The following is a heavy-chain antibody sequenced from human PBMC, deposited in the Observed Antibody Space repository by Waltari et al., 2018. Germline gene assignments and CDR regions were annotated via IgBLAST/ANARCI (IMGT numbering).Heavy chain of an antibody. CDR1: GFPFGRNW. D-gene: IGHD3-16*01. CDR2: TNEDGSTT. J-gene: IGHJ4*02. CDR3: VRDLAGVGGH. Sequence: EVQLVESGGGLVQPGGPLRLSWSASGFPFGRNWMHWVRQVPGKGLVWVSRTNEDGSTTNYADSVRGRFTISRDNAKDTLFLQMNSLRVDDTAVYYCVRDLAGVGGHWGQGALVTVSS. V-gene: IGHV3-74*01.